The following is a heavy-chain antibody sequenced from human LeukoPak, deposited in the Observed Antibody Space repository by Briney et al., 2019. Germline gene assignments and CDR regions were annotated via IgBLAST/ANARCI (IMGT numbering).Heavy chain of an antibody. V-gene: IGHV4-4*02. J-gene: IGHJ4*02. D-gene: IGHD5-18*01. CDR2: IYYSGST. CDR3: ASGFTAMAFDY. CDR1: GGSISNTNW. Sequence: SETLSLTCDVSGGSISNTNWWSWVRQPPGKGLEWIGYIYYSGSTNYNPSLKSRVTISVDTSKKQFSLKLSSVTAADTAVYYCASGFTAMAFDYWGQGTLVTVSS.